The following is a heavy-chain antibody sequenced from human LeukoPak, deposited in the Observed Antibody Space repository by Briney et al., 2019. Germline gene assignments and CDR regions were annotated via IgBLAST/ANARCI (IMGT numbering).Heavy chain of an antibody. CDR2: IIPIFGTA. CDR1: GGAFSSYA. D-gene: IGHD2-2*01. V-gene: IGHV1-69*05. Sequence: APVKVSCKASGGAFSSYAISWVRQAPGQGLEWMGGIIPIFGTANYAQEFQGRVTITTDESTSTAYMELSSLRSEDTAVYYCARELDCSSTSCSFQHWGQGTLVTVSS. CDR3: ARELDCSSTSCSFQH. J-gene: IGHJ1*01.